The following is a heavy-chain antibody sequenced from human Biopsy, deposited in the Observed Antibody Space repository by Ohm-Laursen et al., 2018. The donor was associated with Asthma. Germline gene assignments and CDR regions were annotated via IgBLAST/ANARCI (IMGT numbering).Heavy chain of an antibody. Sequence: SLRLSCAASGRHFGSYNMHWARQAPGKGLEWVAVITLDGSTQHYGDSVKGRFTISRDNSKNMLFLQMNSLRAEDTAVYYCLRDTLGYYFDIWGQGTQVTVSP. D-gene: IGHD6-13*01. CDR1: GRHFGSYN. CDR2: ITLDGSTQ. J-gene: IGHJ4*02. CDR3: LRDTLGYYFDI. V-gene: IGHV3-30-3*01.